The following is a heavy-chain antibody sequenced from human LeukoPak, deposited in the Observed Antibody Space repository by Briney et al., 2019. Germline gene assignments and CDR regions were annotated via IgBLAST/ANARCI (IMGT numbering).Heavy chain of an antibody. J-gene: IGHJ3*02. Sequence: QAGGSLRLSCAASGFTVSSNYMSWVRQAPGKGLEWVSVIYSGGSTYYADSVKGRFTISRDNSKNTLYLQMNSLRAEDTAVYYCVRESGFGELFPYAFDIWGQGTVVTVSS. V-gene: IGHV3-66*01. CDR1: GFTVSSNY. CDR2: IYSGGST. CDR3: VRESGFGELFPYAFDI. D-gene: IGHD3-10*01.